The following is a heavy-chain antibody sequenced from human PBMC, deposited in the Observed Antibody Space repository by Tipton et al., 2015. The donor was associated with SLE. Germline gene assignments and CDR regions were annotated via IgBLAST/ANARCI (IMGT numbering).Heavy chain of an antibody. CDR2: ISGSGGST. CDR3: AKDQAIFGVVSAFDI. V-gene: IGHV3-23*01. Sequence: SLRLSCAASGFTVSSNYMSWVRQAPGKGLEWVSAISGSGGSTYYADSVKGRLTISRDNSKNTLYLQMNSLRAEDTAVYYCAKDQAIFGVVSAFDIWGQGTMVTVSS. J-gene: IGHJ3*02. CDR1: GFTVSSNY. D-gene: IGHD3-3*01.